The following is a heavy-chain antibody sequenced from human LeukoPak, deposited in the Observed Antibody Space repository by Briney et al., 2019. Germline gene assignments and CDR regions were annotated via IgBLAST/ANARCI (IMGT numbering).Heavy chain of an antibody. CDR3: ARDGDFWSGYFDY. V-gene: IGHV3-30-3*01. J-gene: IGHJ4*02. Sequence: GGSPRLSCAASGFTFSSYAMHWVRQAPGKGLEWVAVISYDGSNKYYADSVKGRFTISRDNSKNTLYLQMNSLRAEDTAVYYCARDGDFWSGYFDYWGQGTLVTVSS. CDR2: ISYDGSNK. CDR1: GFTFSSYA. D-gene: IGHD3-3*01.